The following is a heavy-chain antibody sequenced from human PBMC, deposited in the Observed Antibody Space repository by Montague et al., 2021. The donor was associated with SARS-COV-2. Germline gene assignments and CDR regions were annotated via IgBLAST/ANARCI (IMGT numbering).Heavy chain of an antibody. Sequence: SETLSLTCTVSGVVELRRRSEEHTSELPSHHELVCRLLLEKNKSTYYNRSLKSRVTISVDTSKNQFSLKLSSVTAADTAVYYCARVGRQQLVRLSGMDVWGQGTTVTVSA. CDR3: ARVGRQQLVRLSGMDV. CDR2: LEKNKST. J-gene: IGHJ6*01. CDR1: GVVELRRRSE. D-gene: IGHD6-13*01. V-gene: IGHV4-39*07.